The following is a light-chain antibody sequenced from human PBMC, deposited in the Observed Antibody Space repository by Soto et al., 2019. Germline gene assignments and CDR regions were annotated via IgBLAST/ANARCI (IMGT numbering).Light chain of an antibody. CDR2: GAS. CDR3: QQYGSSPPIT. CDR1: QSVSSSY. V-gene: IGKV3-20*01. J-gene: IGKJ5*01. Sequence: IVLTQSPGTLALSPGERATLSCRASQSVSSSYLAWYQQKPGQAPRLLIYGASSRATGIADRFSGSGSGTDFTLTITRLEPEDCAGYYCQQYGSSPPITVGQGTRLEFK.